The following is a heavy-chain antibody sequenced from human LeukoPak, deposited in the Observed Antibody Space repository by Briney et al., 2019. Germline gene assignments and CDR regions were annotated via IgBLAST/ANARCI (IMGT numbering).Heavy chain of an antibody. V-gene: IGHV3-43*02. D-gene: IGHD2-2*01. Sequence: SGGSLRLSCAASGFTFSSYAMSCVRQAPGKGLEWVSLISGDGGSTYYADSVKGRFTISRDNSKNSLSLQMNSLRTEDTAFYYCAKDFSSSWYVDYWGQGTLVTVSS. CDR3: AKDFSSSWYVDY. CDR2: ISGDGGST. J-gene: IGHJ4*02. CDR1: GFTFSSYA.